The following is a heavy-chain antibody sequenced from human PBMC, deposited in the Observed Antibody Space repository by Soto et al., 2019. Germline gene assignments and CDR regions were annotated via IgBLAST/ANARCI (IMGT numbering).Heavy chain of an antibody. V-gene: IGHV3-23*01. CDR1: GFTFSNYA. CDR2: ITGSGGGT. D-gene: IGHD6-19*01. Sequence: EVQLLESGGGLLQPGGSLRLSCTASGFTFSNYAMTWVRQAPGKGLAWVSTITGSGGGTYYADSVKGRFTISRDNSKNTLYLQMPNPRADDTAVYYCAKEMIASTVADFFDYWGQGTLVTVSS. J-gene: IGHJ4*02. CDR3: AKEMIASTVADFFDY.